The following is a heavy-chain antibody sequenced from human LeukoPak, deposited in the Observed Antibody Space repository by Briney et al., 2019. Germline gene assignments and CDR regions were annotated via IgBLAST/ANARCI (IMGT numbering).Heavy chain of an antibody. Sequence: GGSLRLSCAASGFTVSSNYMSWVRQAPGKGLEWASVIYSGGSTYYADSVKGRFTISRDNSKNTLYLQMNSLRAEDTAVYYCASLYCSGGSCYLDYWGQGTLATVSS. CDR3: ASLYCSGGSCYLDY. D-gene: IGHD2-15*01. CDR1: GFTVSSNY. CDR2: IYSGGST. V-gene: IGHV3-53*01. J-gene: IGHJ4*02.